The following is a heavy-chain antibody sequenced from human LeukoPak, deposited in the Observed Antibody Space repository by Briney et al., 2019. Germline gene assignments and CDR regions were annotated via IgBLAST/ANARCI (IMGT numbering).Heavy chain of an antibody. CDR1: GGSFSGYY. CDR2: INHSGST. J-gene: IGHJ4*02. V-gene: IGHV4-34*01. Sequence: SETLSLTCAVYGGSFSGYYWSWIRQPPGKGLEWIGEINHSGSTNYNPSLKRRVTISVDTSKNQFSLKLSSVTAADTAVYYCARGFFDYWGQGTLVTVSS. CDR3: ARGFFDY.